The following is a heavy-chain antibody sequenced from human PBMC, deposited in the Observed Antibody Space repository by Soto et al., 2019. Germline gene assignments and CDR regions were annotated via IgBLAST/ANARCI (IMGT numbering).Heavy chain of an antibody. V-gene: IGHV3-11*01. CDR1: GFDFGDYY. Sequence: GGSLRLSCTGSGFDFGDYYMSWIRQAPGKGLEWVSYIDSGDGTTYYTDSVKGRFTISRDNAKKTVYLQMSSLRVEDTALYYCVWPYYSSSWFTFDRWGQGTLVTVSS. D-gene: IGHD6-13*01. CDR3: VWPYYSSSWFTFDR. J-gene: IGHJ4*02. CDR2: IDSGDGTT.